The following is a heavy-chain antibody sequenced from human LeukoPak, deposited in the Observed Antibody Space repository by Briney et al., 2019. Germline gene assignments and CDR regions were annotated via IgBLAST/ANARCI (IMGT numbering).Heavy chain of an antibody. CDR3: ARGPGTLHY. J-gene: IGHJ4*02. V-gene: IGHV6-1*01. D-gene: IGHD1-1*01. CDR1: GDSVYNKSAA. CDR2: TYYSTKWYT. Sequence: SHTLSLTCAISGDSVYNKSAAWNWIRQSPSRGLEWLGRTYYSTKWYTAYAGSVNSRITINPDTSKHQASQPLKCGTPEYTAVYYCARGPGTLHYWGQGTLVTVSS.